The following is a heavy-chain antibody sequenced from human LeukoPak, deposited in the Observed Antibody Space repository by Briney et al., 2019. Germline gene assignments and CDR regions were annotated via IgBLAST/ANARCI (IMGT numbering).Heavy chain of an antibody. CDR3: VGGDFHY. D-gene: IGHD3-16*01. CDR1: AFNFNTYP. Sequence: GRSLRHSCPASAFNFNTYPMHWVGQARGKGLEWVAVISEDGRNGYYLDSVKGRFTISRENSKKMLYLQMNSLRVDDTAAYYCVGGDFHYWGQGTLVTVSS. J-gene: IGHJ4*02. CDR2: ISEDGRNG. V-gene: IGHV3-30*03.